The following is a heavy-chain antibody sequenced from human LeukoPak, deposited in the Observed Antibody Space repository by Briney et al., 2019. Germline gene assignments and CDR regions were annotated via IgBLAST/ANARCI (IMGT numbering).Heavy chain of an antibody. V-gene: IGHV3-23*01. Sequence: GGSLRLSCAASGFTFSSYGMSWVRQAPGKGLEWVSAISGSGGSTYYADSVKGRFTVSRDNSKNTLYLQMNSLRAEDTAVYYCAKVPRELLDYYFDYWGQGTLVTVSS. CDR1: GFTFSSYG. D-gene: IGHD1-26*01. CDR3: AKVPRELLDYYFDY. J-gene: IGHJ4*02. CDR2: ISGSGGST.